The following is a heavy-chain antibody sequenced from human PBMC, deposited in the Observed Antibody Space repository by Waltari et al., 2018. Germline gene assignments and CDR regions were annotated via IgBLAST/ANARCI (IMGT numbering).Heavy chain of an antibody. D-gene: IGHD3-10*01. CDR3: ARALLWFGEHY. V-gene: IGHV3-53*01. Sequence: EVQLVESGGGLIQPGGSLSLSCAASGFPLSRHYLHWVRQAPGKGLEWVSVIYSGGSTYYADSVKGRFTISRDNSKNTLYLQMNSLRAEDTAVYYCARALLWFGEHYWGQGTLVTVSS. CDR1: GFPLSRHY. J-gene: IGHJ4*02. CDR2: IYSGGST.